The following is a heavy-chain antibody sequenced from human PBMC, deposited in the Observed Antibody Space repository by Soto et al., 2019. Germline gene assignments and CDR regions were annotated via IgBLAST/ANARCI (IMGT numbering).Heavy chain of an antibody. Sequence: QVQLVQSGAEVKKPGSSVKVSCKASGGTFSSYTISWVRQAPGQGLEWMGRIIPILGIANYAQKFQGRVTITADKSTSTAYMELSSLRSEHTAVYYCAREGGNAATPLVGHDAFDIWGQGTMVTVSS. CDR3: AREGGNAATPLVGHDAFDI. V-gene: IGHV1-69*08. CDR1: GGTFSSYT. CDR2: IIPILGIA. J-gene: IGHJ3*02. D-gene: IGHD2-15*01.